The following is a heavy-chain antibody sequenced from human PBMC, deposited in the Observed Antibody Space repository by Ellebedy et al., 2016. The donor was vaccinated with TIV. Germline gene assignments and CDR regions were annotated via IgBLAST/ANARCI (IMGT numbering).Heavy chain of an antibody. CDR2: ISYDGSNK. CDR1: GFTFSSYG. CDR3: ARDPNLDSSSWYAYGMDV. J-gene: IGHJ6*02. D-gene: IGHD6-13*01. V-gene: IGHV3-30*03. Sequence: PGGSLRLSCAASGFTFSSYGMHWVRQAPGKGLEWVAVISYDGSNKYYADSVKGRFTISRDNSKNTLYLQMNSLRAEDTAVYYCARDPNLDSSSWYAYGMDVWGQGTTVTVSS.